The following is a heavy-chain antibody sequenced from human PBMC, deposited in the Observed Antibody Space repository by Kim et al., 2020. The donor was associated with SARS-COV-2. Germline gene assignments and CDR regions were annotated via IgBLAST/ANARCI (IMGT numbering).Heavy chain of an antibody. D-gene: IGHD5-18*01. CDR3: ATDRRGSQWIQLDY. V-gene: IGHV1-24*01. CDR2: FDPEDGET. J-gene: IGHJ4*02. Sequence: ASVKVSCKVSGYTLTELSMHWVRQAPGKGLEWMGGFDPEDGETIYAQKFQGRVTMTEDTSTDTAYMELSSLRSEDTAVYYCATDRRGSQWIQLDYWGQGTLVTVSS. CDR1: GYTLTELS.